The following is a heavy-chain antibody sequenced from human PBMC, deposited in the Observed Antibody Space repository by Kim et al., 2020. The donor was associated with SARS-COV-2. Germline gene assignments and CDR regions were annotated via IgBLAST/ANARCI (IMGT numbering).Heavy chain of an antibody. CDR3: ARAAVRGGNNWFYA. CDR1: GFTFSSYS. Sequence: GGSLRLSCAASGFTFSSYSMNWVRQAPGKGLEWVSSISSSSSNTYYADSVKGRFTISRDNAKNSLYLQMNSLRAEDTAVYYCARAAVRGGNNWFYAWGQGTLVTVSS. V-gene: IGHV3-21*01. J-gene: IGHJ5*02. D-gene: IGHD3-10*01. CDR2: ISSSSSNT.